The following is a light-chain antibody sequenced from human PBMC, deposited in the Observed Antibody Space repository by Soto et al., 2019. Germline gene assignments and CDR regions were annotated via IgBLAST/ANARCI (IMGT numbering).Light chain of an antibody. CDR1: QTVSNY. Sequence: EIVLTQSPATLSLSPGESATLSCRASQTVSNYLAWYQQKPGQAPRLLIYDASNRATGIPARFSGSGSGTEFTLTISSLQSEDFAVYYCQQYNNWPPGVTFGPGTKVDIK. CDR2: DAS. V-gene: IGKV3-11*01. J-gene: IGKJ3*01. CDR3: QQYNNWPPGVT.